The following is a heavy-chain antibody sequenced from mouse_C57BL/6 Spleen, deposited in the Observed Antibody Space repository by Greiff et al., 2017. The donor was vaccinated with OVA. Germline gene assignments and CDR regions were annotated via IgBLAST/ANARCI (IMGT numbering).Heavy chain of an antibody. CDR2: ISSGSSTI. CDR1: GFTFSDYG. CDR3: ARDYGSSYWYFDV. J-gene: IGHJ1*03. D-gene: IGHD1-1*01. V-gene: IGHV5-17*01. Sequence: EVQLVESGGGLVKPGGSLKLSCAASGFTFSDYGMNWVRQAPEKGLEWVAYISSGSSTIYYADTVQGRFTISRDNAKNTLFLQMTSLRSEDTAMYHCARDYGSSYWYFDVWGTGTTVTVSS.